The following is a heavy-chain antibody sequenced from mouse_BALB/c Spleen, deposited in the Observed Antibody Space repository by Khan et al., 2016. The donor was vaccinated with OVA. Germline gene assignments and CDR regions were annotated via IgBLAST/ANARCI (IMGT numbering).Heavy chain of an antibody. CDR1: GFTFSDYY. J-gene: IGHJ4*01. CDR3: ARQGRRAMDY. CDR2: ISDGGSYT. Sequence: EVELVESGGGLVKPGGSLKLSCAASGFTFSDYYMYWVRQTPEKRLEWVATISDGGSYTYYPDSVKGRFTISRDNAKNHLYLQMSSLKSEDTAMYYCARQGRRAMDYWGQGTSVTVSS. V-gene: IGHV5-4*02.